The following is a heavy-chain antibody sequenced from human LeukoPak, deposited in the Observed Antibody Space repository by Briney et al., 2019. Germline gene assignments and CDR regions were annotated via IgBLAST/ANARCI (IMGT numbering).Heavy chain of an antibody. CDR1: GFTFSGYT. D-gene: IGHD3-10*01. CDR3: AREPMVQGVTLDY. Sequence: TGGSLRLSCAASGFTFSGYTMNWVRQTPGKGLEWVSSISSSSSYIYYADSVKGRFTISRDNAKNSLYLQMNSLRAEDTAVYYCAREPMVQGVTLDYWGQGTLVTVSS. J-gene: IGHJ4*02. V-gene: IGHV3-21*01. CDR2: ISSSSSYI.